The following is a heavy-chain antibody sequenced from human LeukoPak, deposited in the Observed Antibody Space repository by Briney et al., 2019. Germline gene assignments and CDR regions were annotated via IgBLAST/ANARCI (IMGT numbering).Heavy chain of an antibody. CDR2: INPNSGGT. D-gene: IGHD3-10*01. CDR3: ARDRRLTMVRGVIHNWFDP. J-gene: IGHJ5*02. Sequence: ASVKVSCKTSGYTFTGYYMHWVRQAPGQGLEWMGWINPNSGGTNYAQKFQGRVTMTRDTSISTAYMELSRLRSDDTAVYYCARDRRLTMVRGVIHNWFDPWGQGTLVTVSS. V-gene: IGHV1-2*02. CDR1: GYTFTGYY.